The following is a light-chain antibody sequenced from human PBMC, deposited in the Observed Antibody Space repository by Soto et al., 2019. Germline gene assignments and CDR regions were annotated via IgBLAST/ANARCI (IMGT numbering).Light chain of an antibody. J-gene: IGKJ1*01. V-gene: IGKV3-15*01. CDR3: QQYYNWPRT. CDR2: GAS. Sequence: EIVMTQSPVTLSVSPGERATLSCRASQSVSSNLAWYQQKPGQAPRLLIFGASTRATGIPARFSGSGSGTEFTLTISSLQSVDFAVYYCQQYYNWPRTFRQGTKVEIK. CDR1: QSVSSN.